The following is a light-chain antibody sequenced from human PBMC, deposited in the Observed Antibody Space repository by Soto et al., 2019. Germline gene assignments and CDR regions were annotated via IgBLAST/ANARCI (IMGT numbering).Light chain of an antibody. CDR1: DSDVGGCNF. CDR3: SSYAASDNFVI. J-gene: IGLJ2*01. Sequence: QSALTQPPSASGSPGQSVTISCTGTDSDVGGCNFVSWYQQHPGRAPKLMIYEVYQRPSGVPDRFSGSKSGNTASLTVSGLQAEDEANYYCSSYAASDNFVIFGGGTKLTVL. V-gene: IGLV2-8*01. CDR2: EVY.